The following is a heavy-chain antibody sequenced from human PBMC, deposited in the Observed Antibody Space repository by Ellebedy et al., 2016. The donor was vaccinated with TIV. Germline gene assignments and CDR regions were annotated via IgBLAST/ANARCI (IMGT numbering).Heavy chain of an antibody. V-gene: IGHV3-73*01. CDR2: IRSKANSYAT. CDR3: TRRGAARGEGDY. J-gene: IGHJ4*02. Sequence: GGSLRLXCAASGFTFSSYGMHWVRQASGKGLEWVGRIRSKANSYATAYAASVKGRFTISRDDSKNTAYLQMNSLKTEDTAVYYCTRRGAARGEGDYWGQGTLVTVSS. D-gene: IGHD6-6*01. CDR1: GFTFSSYG.